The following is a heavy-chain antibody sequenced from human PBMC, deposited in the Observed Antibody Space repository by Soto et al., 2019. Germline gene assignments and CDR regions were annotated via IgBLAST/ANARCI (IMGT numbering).Heavy chain of an antibody. CDR1: GYTFTSYG. D-gene: IGHD4-17*01. CDR2: ISTYNGNT. CDR3: ARGTTMTTVTTFNY. V-gene: IGHV1-18*01. J-gene: IGHJ4*02. Sequence: ASVKVSCKASGYTFTSYGISWVRQAPGQGLEWMGWISTYNGNTNYAQKFRDRVTMTTDASTNTAYVDLGSLRSDDTAVYYCARGTTMTTVTTFNYWGQGTLVTVSS.